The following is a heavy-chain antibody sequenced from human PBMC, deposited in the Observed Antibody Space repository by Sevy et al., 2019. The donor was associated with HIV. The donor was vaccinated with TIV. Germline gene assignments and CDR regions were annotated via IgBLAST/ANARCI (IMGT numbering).Heavy chain of an antibody. V-gene: IGHV4-34*01. CDR2: VNHSGST. CDR3: ARGGDGVVPSPIIGLGPWTKHWYFDL. J-gene: IGHJ2*01. Sequence: SETLSLTCAVSGGSFSGYSRDWIRQPPGKGLEWIGEVNHSGSTNYNPSLKSRVTISVDTSKNQFSLKLNFVTAADTAVYYCARGGDGVVPSPIIGLGPWTKHWYFDLWGRGTLVTVSS. CDR1: GGSFSGYS. D-gene: IGHD3-3*01.